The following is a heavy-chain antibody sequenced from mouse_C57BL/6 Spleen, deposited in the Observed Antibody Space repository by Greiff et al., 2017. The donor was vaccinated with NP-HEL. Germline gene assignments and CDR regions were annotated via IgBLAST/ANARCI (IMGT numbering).Heavy chain of an antibody. CDR1: GYAFSSYW. CDR2: IYPGDGDT. CDR3: ARRGALYFDV. V-gene: IGHV1-80*01. J-gene: IGHJ1*03. Sequence: VQLVESGAELVKPGASVKISCKASGYAFSSYWMNWVKQRPGKGLEWIGQIYPGDGDTNYNGKFKGKATLTADKSSSTAYMQLSILTSEDSAVYFWARRGALYFDVWGTGTTVTVSS.